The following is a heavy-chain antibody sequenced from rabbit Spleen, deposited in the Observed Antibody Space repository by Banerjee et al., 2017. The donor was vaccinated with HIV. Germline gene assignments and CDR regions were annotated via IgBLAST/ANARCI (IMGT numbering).Heavy chain of an antibody. Sequence: QSLEESGGDLVKPGASLTLTCTASGFSFSSSHYMCWVRQAPGKGLEWIACIYAGGSGTTYYASWAKGRFTISKSSSTTVTLQMTSLTAADTATYFCARLGHADYPYAYGLKLWGPGTLVTVS. CDR2: IYAGGSGTT. J-gene: IGHJ4*01. D-gene: IGHD6-1*01. CDR3: ARLGHADYPYAYGLKL. CDR1: GFSFSSSHY. V-gene: IGHV1S40*01.